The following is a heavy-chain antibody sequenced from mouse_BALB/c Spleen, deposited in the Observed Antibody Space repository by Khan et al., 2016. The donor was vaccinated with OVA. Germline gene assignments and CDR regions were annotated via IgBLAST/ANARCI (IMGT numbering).Heavy chain of an antibody. Sequence: VQLLETGPGLVAPSQSLSITCTVSGFSLTGFGINWVRQPPGKGLEGRGMIWGDGSTDYNSALKSRLSINKDNSKSQVFLKMSSLQTDDTARYYCARELRLGGFAYWGQGTLVTVSA. D-gene: IGHD1-2*01. V-gene: IGHV2-6-7*01. CDR2: IWGDGST. J-gene: IGHJ3*01. CDR3: ARELRLGGFAY. CDR1: GFSLTGFG.